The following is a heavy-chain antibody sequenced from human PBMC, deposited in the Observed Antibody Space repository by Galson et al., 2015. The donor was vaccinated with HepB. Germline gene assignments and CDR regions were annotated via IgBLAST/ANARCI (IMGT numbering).Heavy chain of an antibody. Sequence: ETLSLTCAVYGGSFSGYYWSWIRQPPGKGLEWIGEINHSGSTNYNPSLKSRVTISVDTSKNQFSLKLSSVTAADTAVYYCARSSGSYDYVWGSYLNRKASGSPAGGFDPWGQGTLVTVSS. V-gene: IGHV4-34*01. D-gene: IGHD3-16*02. J-gene: IGHJ5*02. CDR1: GGSFSGYY. CDR3: ARSSGSYDYVWGSYLNRKASGSPAGGFDP. CDR2: INHSGST.